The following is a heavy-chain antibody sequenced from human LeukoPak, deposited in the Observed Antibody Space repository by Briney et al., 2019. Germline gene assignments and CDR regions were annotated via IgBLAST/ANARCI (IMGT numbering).Heavy chain of an antibody. CDR2: IYHSGST. Sequence: SETLSLTCAVSGGSISSGGYSWSWIRQPPGKGLEWIGYIYHSGSTYYNPSLKSRVTISVDRSKNQFSLKLSSVTAADTAVYYCARVGSSNSASDYWGQGTLVTVSS. V-gene: IGHV4-30-2*01. CDR3: ARVGSSNSASDY. D-gene: IGHD6-13*01. CDR1: GGSISSGGYS. J-gene: IGHJ4*02.